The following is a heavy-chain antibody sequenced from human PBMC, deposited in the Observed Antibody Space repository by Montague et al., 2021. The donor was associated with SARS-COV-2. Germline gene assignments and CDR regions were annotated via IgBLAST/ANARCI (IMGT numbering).Heavy chain of an antibody. D-gene: IGHD1-14*01. CDR2: IWYDGSNK. CDR3: ARDREPEGIDY. J-gene: IGHJ4*02. V-gene: IGHV3-33*01. Sequence: SLRLSCAASGFTFSSYGMHWVRQAPRKGLEWVAVIWYDGSNKYYADSVKGRFTISRDNSKNTLYLQMNSLRAEDTAVYYCARDREPEGIDYWGQGTLVTVSS. CDR1: GFTFSSYG.